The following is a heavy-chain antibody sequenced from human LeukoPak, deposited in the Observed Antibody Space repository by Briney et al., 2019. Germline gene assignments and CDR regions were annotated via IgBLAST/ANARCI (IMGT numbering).Heavy chain of an antibody. CDR1: GFTVSSNY. J-gene: IGHJ4*02. V-gene: IGHV3-53*01. Sequence: GGSLRLSCAASGFTVSSNYMSWVRQAPGKGLEWVSVIYSGGSSYYADSVKGRFTISRDNSKNTLYLQMNSLRAEDTAVYYCARVCDGRAAGHFDYWGQGTLVTVSS. D-gene: IGHD6-13*01. CDR2: IYSGGSS. CDR3: ARVCDGRAAGHFDY.